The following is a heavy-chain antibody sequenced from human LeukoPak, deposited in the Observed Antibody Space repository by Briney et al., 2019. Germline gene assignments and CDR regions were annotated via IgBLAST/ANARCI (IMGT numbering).Heavy chain of an antibody. J-gene: IGHJ5*02. CDR1: GGPISSGGYT. D-gene: IGHD1-1*01. V-gene: IGHV4-30-2*01. CDR2: IYHSGST. Sequence: SETLSLTCDVPGGPISSGGYTWSWIRQPPGKGLEWIGYIYHSGSTYYSPSLKSRVTISVDRSKNQFSLKLSSVTAADTAVYYCARGTERASWFDPWGQGTLVTVSS. CDR3: ARGTERASWFDP.